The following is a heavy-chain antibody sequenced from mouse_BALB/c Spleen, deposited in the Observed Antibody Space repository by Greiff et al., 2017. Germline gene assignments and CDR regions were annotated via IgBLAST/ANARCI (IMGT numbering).Heavy chain of an antibody. CDR1: GYAFTNYW. J-gene: IGHJ4*01. D-gene: IGHD3-2*01. V-gene: IGHV1-63*01. Sequence: SGAELVRPGTSVKISCKASGYAFTNYWLGWVKQRPGHGLEWIGDIYPGSGNTYYNEKFKGKATLTADKSSSTAYMQLSSLTSEDSAVYFCARKDRAGYAMDYWGQGTSVTVSS. CDR2: IYPGSGNT. CDR3: ARKDRAGYAMDY.